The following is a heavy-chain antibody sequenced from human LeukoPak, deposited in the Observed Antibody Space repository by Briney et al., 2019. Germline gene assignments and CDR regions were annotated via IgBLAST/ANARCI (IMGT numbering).Heavy chain of an antibody. Sequence: GGSLRPSCAASGFTFSSYAMSWVRQAPGKGLEWVSAISGSGGSTYYADSVKGRFTISRDNSKNTLYLQMNSLRAEDTAVYYCAKGFTFGGVIVPYFDYWGQGTLVTVSS. CDR3: AKGFTFGGVIVPYFDY. CDR2: ISGSGGST. D-gene: IGHD3-16*02. J-gene: IGHJ4*02. CDR1: GFTFSSYA. V-gene: IGHV3-23*01.